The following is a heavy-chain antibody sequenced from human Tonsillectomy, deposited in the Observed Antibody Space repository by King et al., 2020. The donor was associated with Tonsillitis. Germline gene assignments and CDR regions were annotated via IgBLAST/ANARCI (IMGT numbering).Heavy chain of an antibody. V-gene: IGHV3-15*01. CDR3: TTDSPDNLDDKYTFDH. D-gene: IGHD1-14*01. CDR1: GFTFSIAW. Sequence: VQLVESGGGLVRPGGSLKLSCAASGFTFSIAWMSWVRQAPGKGLESVGRIKSKADGELTDYAAPVKDRFTISRVDSNNTLYLQIDNLKTEYTAVYYCTTDSPDNLDDKYTFDHWGQGTLVAVSS. CDR2: IKSKADGELT. J-gene: IGHJ4*02.